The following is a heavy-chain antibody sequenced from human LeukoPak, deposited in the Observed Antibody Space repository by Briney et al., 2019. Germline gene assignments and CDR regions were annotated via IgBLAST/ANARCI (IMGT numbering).Heavy chain of an antibody. J-gene: IGHJ4*02. V-gene: IGHV3-30*01. CDR1: GFTFSTYA. CDR3: ARDSTYYYDSGSSGPHYFDN. CDR2: ISSGGTDE. D-gene: IGHD3-10*01. Sequence: PGGSLRLSCAASGFTFSTYAMHWVRQAPGRGLEWVSLISSGGTDEYYADSVKGRFTISRDNSENTLYLQLNSLRAEDTAVYYCARDSTYYYDSGSSGPHYFDNWGQGTLVTVSS.